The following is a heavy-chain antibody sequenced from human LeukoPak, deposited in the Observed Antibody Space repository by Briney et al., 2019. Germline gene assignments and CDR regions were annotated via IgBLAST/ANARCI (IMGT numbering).Heavy chain of an antibody. CDR1: GGSFSGYY. J-gene: IGHJ3*02. CDR3: ARGNARIQLWLRYPAFDI. D-gene: IGHD5-18*01. CDR2: INHSGST. V-gene: IGHV4-34*01. Sequence: PSETLSLTCAVYGGSFSGYYWSWIRQPPGKGLEWIGEINHSGSTNYNPSLKSRVTISVDTSKNQFSLKLSSVTAADTAVYYCARGNARIQLWLRYPAFDIWGQGTMVTVSS.